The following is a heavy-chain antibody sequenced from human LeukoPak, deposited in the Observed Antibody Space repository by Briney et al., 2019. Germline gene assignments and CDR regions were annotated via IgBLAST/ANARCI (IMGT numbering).Heavy chain of an antibody. D-gene: IGHD3-16*01. CDR3: ARYRRGLYKWFDP. CDR2: IYSGGSR. CDR1: GFTVSSNY. V-gene: IGHV3-53*01. Sequence: GGSLRLSCAASGFTVSSNYMTWVRQAPGKGLEWVSVIYSGGSRYYTDSVKGRFTISRDISKNTVYLQMNSLRAEDSAVYYCARYRRGLYKWFDPWGQGTLVTVSS. J-gene: IGHJ5*02.